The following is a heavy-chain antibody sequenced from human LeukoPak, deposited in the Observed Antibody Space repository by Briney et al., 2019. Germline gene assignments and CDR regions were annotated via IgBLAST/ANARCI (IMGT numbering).Heavy chain of an antibody. CDR2: IRSKAYGGTT. Sequence: PGRSLRLSCTASGFTFGDYAMSWFRQAPGKGLEWVGFIRSKAYGGTTEYAASVKGRFTISRDDSKSIAYLQMNSLKTEDTAVYYCTRDDILTGNYFDYWGQGTLVTVSS. V-gene: IGHV3-49*03. J-gene: IGHJ4*02. D-gene: IGHD3-9*01. CDR3: TRDDILTGNYFDY. CDR1: GFTFGDYA.